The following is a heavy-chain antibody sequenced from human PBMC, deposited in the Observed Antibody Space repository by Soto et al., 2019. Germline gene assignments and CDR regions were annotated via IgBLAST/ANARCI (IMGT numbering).Heavy chain of an antibody. CDR3: ARATYYSDTGGSPPLDY. CDR1: GASMSTYY. V-gene: IGHV4-59*08. Sequence: SETLSLTCTASGASMSTYYWNWIRQPPGKGLEWIGYIYYSGSANYNPSLKSRVTISVDTSRNQFSLKLNSVTAADTAVYFCARATYYSDTGGSPPLDYWGQGTLVTVSS. CDR2: IYYSGSA. D-gene: IGHD3-22*01. J-gene: IGHJ4*02.